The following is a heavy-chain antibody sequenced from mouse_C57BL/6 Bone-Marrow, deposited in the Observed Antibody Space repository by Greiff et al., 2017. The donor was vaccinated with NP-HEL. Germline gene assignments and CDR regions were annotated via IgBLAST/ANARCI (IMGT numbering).Heavy chain of an antibody. CDR3: AREGPLLLPDY. V-gene: IGHV1-53*01. Sequence: QVQLPQPFPSLLQPGASVKLSCKASGYTFTSYWMHWVKQRPGQGLEWIGNINPSNGGTNYNEKFKSKATLTVDKSSSTAYMQLSSLTSEDSAVYYCAREGPLLLPDYWGQGTTLTVSS. CDR2: INPSNGGT. CDR1: GYTFTSYW. D-gene: IGHD1-1*01. J-gene: IGHJ2*01.